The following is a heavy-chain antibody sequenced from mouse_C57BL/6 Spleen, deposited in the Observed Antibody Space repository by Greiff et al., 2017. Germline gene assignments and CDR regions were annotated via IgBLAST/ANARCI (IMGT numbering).Heavy chain of an antibody. Sequence: EVQLQESGPGLVKPSQSLSLTCSVTGYSITSGYYWNWIRQFPGNKLEWMGYISYDGSNNYNPSLKNRISITRDTSKNQFFLTLNSVTTEDTATYYCARDYGSSYWYFDVWGTGTTVTVSS. CDR1: GYSITSGYY. V-gene: IGHV3-6*01. J-gene: IGHJ1*03. CDR3: ARDYGSSYWYFDV. D-gene: IGHD1-1*01. CDR2: ISYDGSN.